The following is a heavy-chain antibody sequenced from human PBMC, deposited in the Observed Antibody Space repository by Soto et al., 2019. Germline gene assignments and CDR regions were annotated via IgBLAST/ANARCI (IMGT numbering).Heavy chain of an antibody. V-gene: IGHV1-18*01. D-gene: IGHD6-6*01. CDR1: GYPFSTFG. CDR3: ARDFNAARPGWFDP. CDR2: ISAYNGNT. J-gene: IGHJ5*02. Sequence: AASVKVSCKASGYPFSTFGISWVRQAPGQGLEWMGWISAYNGNTNYAQSLQGRVTMTTDTSTSTAYMELRSLRSDDTAIYYCARDFNAARPGWFDPWGHGTLVTVSS.